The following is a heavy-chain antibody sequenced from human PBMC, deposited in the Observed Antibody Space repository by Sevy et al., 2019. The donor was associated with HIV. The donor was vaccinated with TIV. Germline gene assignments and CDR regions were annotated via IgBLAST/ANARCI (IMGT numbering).Heavy chain of an antibody. J-gene: IGHJ4*02. CDR3: ARAGVSGFDY. CDR2: IGSSSSII. Sequence: GGSLRLSCAASRSTFSTYSMNWVRQAPGKGLEWVSYIGSSSSIIYYADSVKGRFTISRDNAKNSLYLQMNSLRVEDTAVYYCARAGVSGFDYWGQGTLVTVSS. V-gene: IGHV3-48*01. D-gene: IGHD3-10*01. CDR1: RSTFSTYS.